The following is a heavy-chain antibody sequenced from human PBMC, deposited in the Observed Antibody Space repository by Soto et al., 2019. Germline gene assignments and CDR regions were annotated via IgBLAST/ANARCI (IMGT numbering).Heavy chain of an antibody. D-gene: IGHD4-17*01. J-gene: IGHJ4*02. V-gene: IGHV3-23*01. CDR2: VTGSGGTT. CDR3: VKDRRGQAADYEPPTPY. CDR1: GFTFSAYA. Sequence: EVQVLESGGGLVQPGGSLRLTCADSGFTFSAYAMGWVRQAPGKGLEWVSTVTGSGGTTYYADSVKGRFTVSRDNSKNTLYLQMNSLRAEDTAVYYCVKDRRGQAADYEPPTPYWGQGNLVTVSS.